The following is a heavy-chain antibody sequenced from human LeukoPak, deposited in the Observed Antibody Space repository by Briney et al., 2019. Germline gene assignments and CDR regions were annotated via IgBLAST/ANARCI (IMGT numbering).Heavy chain of an antibody. V-gene: IGHV3-23*01. CDR1: GFTFSSYA. CDR2: ISGSGSST. D-gene: IGHD4-17*01. Sequence: GGSLRLSCAASGFTFSSYAMSWVRQAPGKGLEWVSAISGSGSSTYYADSVKGRFTISRDNSKNTLYLQMNSLRAEDTAVYYCATINDYGDYSFDYWGQGTLVTVSS. CDR3: ATINDYGDYSFDY. J-gene: IGHJ4*02.